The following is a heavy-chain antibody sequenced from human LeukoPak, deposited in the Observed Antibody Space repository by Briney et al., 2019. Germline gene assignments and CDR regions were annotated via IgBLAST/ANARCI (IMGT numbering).Heavy chain of an antibody. D-gene: IGHD1-26*01. Sequence: SETLSLTCTVSGGSISSYYWSWIRQPPGKGLEWIGYIYYSGSTNYNPSLKSRVTISVDTSKNQFSLKLSSVTAADTAVYYCARVESLSIVGAPSHAFDIWGQGTMVTVSS. CDR2: IYYSGST. CDR3: ARVESLSIVGAPSHAFDI. J-gene: IGHJ3*02. CDR1: GGSISSYY. V-gene: IGHV4-59*12.